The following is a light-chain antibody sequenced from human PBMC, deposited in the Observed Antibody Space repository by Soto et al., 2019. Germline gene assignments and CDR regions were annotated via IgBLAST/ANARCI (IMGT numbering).Light chain of an antibody. V-gene: IGKV3-11*01. Sequence: EILXTXXPXXXXXXXXAXXTLSCRASQSVSSYLAWYQQKPGQAPRLLIYGASTRATGIPARFSGSGSGTDFTLTISSLEPEDFAVYYCHHRGNGITFGQGTRLEIK. J-gene: IGKJ5*01. CDR2: GAS. CDR3: HHRGNGIT. CDR1: QSVSSY.